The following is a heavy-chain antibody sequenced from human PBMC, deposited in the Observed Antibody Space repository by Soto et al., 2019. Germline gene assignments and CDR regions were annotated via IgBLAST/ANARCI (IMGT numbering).Heavy chain of an antibody. Sequence: SEPLSLTCAVSGGSSSSRNWWSWVRQPPGKGLEWIGEIYHSGSTNYNPSLKSRVTISVDKSKNQFSLKLSSVTAADTAVYYCARDGPAGRVGATGWDYWGQGTLVTVS. D-gene: IGHD1-26*01. J-gene: IGHJ4*02. CDR3: ARDGPAGRVGATGWDY. CDR2: IYHSGST. CDR1: GGSSSSRNW. V-gene: IGHV4-4*02.